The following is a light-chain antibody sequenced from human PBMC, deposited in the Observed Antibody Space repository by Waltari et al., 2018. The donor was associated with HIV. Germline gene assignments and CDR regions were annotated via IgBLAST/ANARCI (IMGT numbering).Light chain of an antibody. CDR2: GNT. CDR1: SSNIGAGYD. Sequence: QSVLTQPPSVSGAPGQSVTISCTGSSSNIGAGYDVHWYRQLPGTAPKLLIYGNTNRPSGVPDRFSSSKSGRSASLAITGLQTEDEADYYCQSHDSSLSGSVFGGGTKLTVL. V-gene: IGLV1-40*01. J-gene: IGLJ2*01. CDR3: QSHDSSLSGSV.